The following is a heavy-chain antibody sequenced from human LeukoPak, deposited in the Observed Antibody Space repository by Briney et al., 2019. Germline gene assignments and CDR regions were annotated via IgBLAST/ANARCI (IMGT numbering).Heavy chain of an antibody. D-gene: IGHD2-2*01. Sequence: PGGSLRLSCAASGFTFDDYAMHWVRQAPGKGLEWVSGISWNSGSIGYADSVKGRFTISRDNAKNSLYLQMNSLRAEDTALYYCAKDALIPYCSSTSCSSYYYYYGMDVWGQGTTVTVSS. J-gene: IGHJ6*02. CDR3: AKDALIPYCSSTSCSSYYYYYGMDV. CDR2: ISWNSGSI. CDR1: GFTFDDYA. V-gene: IGHV3-9*01.